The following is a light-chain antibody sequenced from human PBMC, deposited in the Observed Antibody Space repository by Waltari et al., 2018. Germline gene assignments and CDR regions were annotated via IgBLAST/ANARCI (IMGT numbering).Light chain of an antibody. CDR3: SSYRSGSILV. CDR1: SSYVGGYNY. V-gene: IGLV2-14*01. J-gene: IGLJ2*01. Sequence: QSALTQPASVSGSPGQSITISCTGTSSYVGGYNYISWYQQHPGKVPKVMIYEVSTRPSGVSHRFSGSKSGNTASLTISGLQAEDEADYYCSSYRSGSILVFGGGTKVTVL. CDR2: EVS.